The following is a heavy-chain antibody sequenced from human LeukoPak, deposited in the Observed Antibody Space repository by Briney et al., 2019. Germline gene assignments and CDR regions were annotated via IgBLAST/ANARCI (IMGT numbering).Heavy chain of an antibody. D-gene: IGHD3-10*01. CDR2: IYYSGST. CDR3: ARRGFGENFDY. CDR1: GGSISSYY. Sequence: SETLSLTCTVSGGSISSYYWSWLRQPPGKGLEWIGYIYYSGSTNYNPSLKGRVTISVDTSKNQFSLKLSSVTAADTAVYYCARRGFGENFDYWGQGTLVTVSS. V-gene: IGHV4-59*01. J-gene: IGHJ4*02.